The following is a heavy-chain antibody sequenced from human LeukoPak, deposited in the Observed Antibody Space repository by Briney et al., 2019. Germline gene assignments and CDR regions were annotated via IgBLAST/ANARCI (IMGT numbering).Heavy chain of an antibody. CDR3: ARVRGNSCDY. CDR1: GYTPSDYY. CDR2: IRGDTGDT. V-gene: IGHV1-2*02. J-gene: IGHJ4*02. D-gene: IGHD6-13*01. Sequence: ASVTVSRKTSGYTPSDYYMHWVRQAPGQGLEWMGWIRGDTGDTDSPQKFQGRVTMTRDTSTNTAYMELSRLRYDDTAMYFCARVRGNSCDYWGQGTLVTVSS.